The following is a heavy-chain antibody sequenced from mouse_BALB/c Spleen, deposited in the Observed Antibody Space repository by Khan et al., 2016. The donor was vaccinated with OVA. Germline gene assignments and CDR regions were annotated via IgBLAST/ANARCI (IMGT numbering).Heavy chain of an antibody. CDR2: INTYTGEP. CDR3: ARPPYFSYVMGY. CDR1: GYTFTNYG. D-gene: IGHD2-10*01. J-gene: IGHJ4*01. Sequence: QIQLVQSGPELKKPGETVKISCKASGYTFTNYGMNWVKQAPGRGLKWMGWINTYTGEPTYADDFKGRFVFSLETSASTAYLQINNLKNEDTATLFCARPPYFSYVMGYWGQGTSVTVSS. V-gene: IGHV9-3-1*01.